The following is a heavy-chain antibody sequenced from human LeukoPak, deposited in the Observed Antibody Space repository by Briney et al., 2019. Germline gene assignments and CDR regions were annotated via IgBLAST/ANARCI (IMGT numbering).Heavy chain of an antibody. CDR2: ISAYNGNT. Sequence: GASVKVSCKASGYTFTSYGISWVRQAPGQGLEWMGWISAYNGNTNYAQKLQGRVTMTTDTSTSTAYMELRSLRSDDTAVYYCARDGDILTGYFGDFDYWGQGTLVTVSS. J-gene: IGHJ4*02. D-gene: IGHD3-9*01. CDR1: GYTFTSYG. V-gene: IGHV1-18*01. CDR3: ARDGDILTGYFGDFDY.